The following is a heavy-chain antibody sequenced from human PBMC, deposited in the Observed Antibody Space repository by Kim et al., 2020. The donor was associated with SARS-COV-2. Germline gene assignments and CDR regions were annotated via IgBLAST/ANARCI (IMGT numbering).Heavy chain of an antibody. Sequence: SVKVSCKASGGTFSSYAISWVRQAPGQGLEWMGGIIPIFGTANYAQKFQGRVTITADESTSTAYMELSSLRSEDTAVYYCARDAQVDYYDSSGSIPRPVDDYWGQGTLVTVSS. CDR3: ARDAQVDYYDSSGSIPRPVDDY. D-gene: IGHD3-22*01. CDR1: GGTFSSYA. J-gene: IGHJ4*02. CDR2: IIPIFGTA. V-gene: IGHV1-69*13.